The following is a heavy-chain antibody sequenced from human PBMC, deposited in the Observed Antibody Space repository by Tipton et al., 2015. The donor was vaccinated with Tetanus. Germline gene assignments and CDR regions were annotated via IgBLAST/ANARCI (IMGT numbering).Heavy chain of an antibody. J-gene: IGHJ5*02. CDR3: ARAGQRSTSWHYWFDP. D-gene: IGHD2-2*01. V-gene: IGHV4-4*07. CDR1: GGSISTYD. CDR2: IYRSGST. Sequence: TLSLTCTVSGGSISTYDWNWIRQPAGKGLEWIGRIYRSGSTYWNPSLKSRVTMSVDTSKNQFSLKLNSVTAADTAVYYCARAGQRSTSWHYWFDPWGQGTLVTVSS.